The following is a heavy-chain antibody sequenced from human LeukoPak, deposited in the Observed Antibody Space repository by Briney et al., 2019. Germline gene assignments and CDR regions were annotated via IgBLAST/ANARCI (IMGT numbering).Heavy chain of an antibody. D-gene: IGHD4-17*01. CDR3: AKDRRYGDYRDAFDI. V-gene: IGHV3-53*01. J-gene: IGHJ3*02. CDR2: IYSGGST. CDR1: GFTVSSNY. Sequence: GGSLRLSCAASGFTVSSNYMSWVRQAPGKGLEWVSVIYSGGSTYYADSVKGRFTISRDNSKNTLYLQMNSLRAEDTAVYYCAKDRRYGDYRDAFDIWGQGTMVTVSS.